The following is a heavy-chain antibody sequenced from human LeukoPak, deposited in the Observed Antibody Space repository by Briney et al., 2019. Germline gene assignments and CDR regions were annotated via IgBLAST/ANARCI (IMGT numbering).Heavy chain of an antibody. D-gene: IGHD6-19*01. CDR3: ASFIGYSSGIDY. Sequence: SETLSLTCTVSGGSISSHYWSWIRQPPGKGLEWIGYIYYSGSTNYNPSLKSRVTISVDTSKNQFSLKLSSVTAADTAVYYCASFIGYSSGIDYWGQGTLVTVSS. V-gene: IGHV4-59*11. CDR2: IYYSGST. J-gene: IGHJ4*02. CDR1: GGSISSHY.